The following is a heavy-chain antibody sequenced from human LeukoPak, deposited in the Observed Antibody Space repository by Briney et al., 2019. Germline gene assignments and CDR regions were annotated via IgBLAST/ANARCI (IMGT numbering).Heavy chain of an antibody. CDR1: GGSINNYY. D-gene: IGHD3-10*01. J-gene: IGHJ4*02. CDR2: IYYTGST. Sequence: SETLSLTCTVAGGSINNYYWSWIRQPPGKGLEWIGYIYYTGSTNYNPALKRGVTISLDTSRTKFSLNLSTVPAVETAVYYYVRHGFYGSGSYSFDHWGQGSLVTVSS. V-gene: IGHV4-59*08. CDR3: VRHGFYGSGSYSFDH.